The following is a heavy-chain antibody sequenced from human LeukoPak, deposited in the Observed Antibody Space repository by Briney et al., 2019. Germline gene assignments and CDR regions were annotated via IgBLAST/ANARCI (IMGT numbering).Heavy chain of an antibody. CDR1: GYSISSGYY. V-gene: IGHV4-38-2*02. CDR2: INHSGST. Sequence: PSETLSLTCTVSGYSISSGYYWGWIRQPPGKGLEWIGEINHSGSTNYNPSLKSRVTISVDTSKNQFSLKLSSVTAADTAVYYCAKDGYYDSSAYYYVRYFDLWGRGTLVTVSS. D-gene: IGHD3-22*01. J-gene: IGHJ2*01. CDR3: AKDGYYDSSAYYYVRYFDL.